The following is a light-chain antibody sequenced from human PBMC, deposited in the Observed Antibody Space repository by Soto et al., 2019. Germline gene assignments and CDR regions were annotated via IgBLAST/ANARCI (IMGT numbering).Light chain of an antibody. V-gene: IGKV3-20*01. Sequence: ETVLTQFPGTLSLSPGERATLSCRASQTIGTYLAWYQQKPGQAPTILIYDASSSAAGIPDRFSGSGSGTDFTLTISRLEPEDFAVYYCQRYGSSLPFGGGTRVEI. CDR1: QTIGTY. J-gene: IGKJ4*01. CDR3: QRYGSSLP. CDR2: DAS.